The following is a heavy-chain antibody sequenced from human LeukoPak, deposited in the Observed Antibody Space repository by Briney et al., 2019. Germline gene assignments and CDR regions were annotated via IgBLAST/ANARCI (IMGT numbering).Heavy chain of an antibody. Sequence: GASVKVSCKASGYTFTGYYMHWVRQAPGQGLEWMGWINPNSGGTNYAQKFQGRVTMTRDTSISTAYMELSRLRSDDTAVYYCARDVRGDGFSSFDYWGQGTLVTVSS. D-gene: IGHD5-24*01. J-gene: IGHJ4*02. CDR2: INPNSGGT. V-gene: IGHV1-2*02. CDR1: GYTFTGYY. CDR3: ARDVRGDGFSSFDY.